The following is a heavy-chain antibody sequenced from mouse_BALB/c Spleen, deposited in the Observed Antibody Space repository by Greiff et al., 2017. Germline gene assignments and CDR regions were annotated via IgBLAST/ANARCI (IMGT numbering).Heavy chain of an antibody. J-gene: IGHJ3*02. V-gene: IGHV5-9-3*01. CDR2: ISSGGSYT. CDR1: GFTFSSYA. CDR3: ARLLQ. Sequence: DVHLVESGGGLVKPGGSLKLSCAASGFTFSSYAMSWVRQTPEKRLEWVATISSGGSYTYYPDSVKGRFTISRDNAKNTLYLQMSSLRSEDTAMYYCARLLQWGQGTLVTVSA.